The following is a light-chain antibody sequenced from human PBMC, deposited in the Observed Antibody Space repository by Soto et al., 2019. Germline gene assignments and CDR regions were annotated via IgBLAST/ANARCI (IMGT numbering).Light chain of an antibody. CDR3: STWDASLSGRV. J-gene: IGLJ3*02. CDR1: SSNIGAGYD. CDR2: GNS. V-gene: IGLV1-40*01. Sequence: QSVLTQPPSVSGAPGQRVTISCTGSSSNIGAGYDVHWYQQLPGTAPKLLIYGNSNRPSGVPDRFSGSKSGTSASLAITGLQAEDEADYYCSTWDASLSGRVFGGGTKVTVL.